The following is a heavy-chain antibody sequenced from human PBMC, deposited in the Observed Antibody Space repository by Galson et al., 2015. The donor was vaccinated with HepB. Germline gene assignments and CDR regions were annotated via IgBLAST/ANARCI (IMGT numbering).Heavy chain of an antibody. Sequence: SVKVSCKVSGYTLTDLSMHWVRQAPGKGLEWMGGFDPEDGETIYAQKFQGRVTMAEDTSTDTAYMELSSLRSEDTAVYYCATLTLDCSGGSCYSGVGGWFDPWGQGTLVTVSS. CDR2: FDPEDGET. CDR3: ATLTLDCSGGSCYSGVGGWFDP. CDR1: GYTLTDLS. D-gene: IGHD2-15*01. J-gene: IGHJ5*02. V-gene: IGHV1-24*01.